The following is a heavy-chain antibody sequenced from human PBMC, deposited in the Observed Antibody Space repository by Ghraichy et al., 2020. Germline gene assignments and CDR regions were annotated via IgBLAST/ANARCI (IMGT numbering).Heavy chain of an antibody. CDR2: IYYSGST. J-gene: IGHJ4*02. V-gene: IGHV4-39*01. Sequence: SETLSLTCTVSGGSISSSSYYWGWIRQPPGKGLEWIGSIYYSGSTYYNPSLKSRVTISVDTSKNQFSLKLRSVTAADTAVYYCARHWVYNSGWFGKGYFDYWGQGTLVTVSS. CDR3: ARHWVYNSGWFGKGYFDY. D-gene: IGHD6-19*01. CDR1: GGSISSSSYY.